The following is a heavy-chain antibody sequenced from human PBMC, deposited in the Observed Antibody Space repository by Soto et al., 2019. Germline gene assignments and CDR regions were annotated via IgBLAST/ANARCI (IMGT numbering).Heavy chain of an antibody. CDR3: AREMRYYDSSGYRPWDYYYGMDV. V-gene: IGHV1-46*01. Sequence: QVQLVQSGAEVKKPGASVKVSCKASGYTFTSYYMHWVRQAPGQGLEWMGIINPSGGSTSYAQKIQGRVTMTRDTSTSTVYMELSSLRSEDTAVYYCAREMRYYDSSGYRPWDYYYGMDVWGQGTTVTVSS. D-gene: IGHD3-22*01. CDR2: INPSGGST. J-gene: IGHJ6*02. CDR1: GYTFTSYY.